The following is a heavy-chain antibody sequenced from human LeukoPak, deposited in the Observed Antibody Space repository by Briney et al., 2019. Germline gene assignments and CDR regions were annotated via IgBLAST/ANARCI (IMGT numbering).Heavy chain of an antibody. J-gene: IGHJ6*02. CDR2: INGHGVSI. V-gene: IGHV3-23*01. CDR1: YA. CDR3: RKTARYQIFYPMYV. Sequence: YAVNWVRRAPGKGLEWVSGINGHGVSIYYADSVKGRFTISRNNSSNTVSLQINRLGADDTVIYYCRKTARYQIFYPMYVWGQGTTVTVS. D-gene: IGHD2-8*01.